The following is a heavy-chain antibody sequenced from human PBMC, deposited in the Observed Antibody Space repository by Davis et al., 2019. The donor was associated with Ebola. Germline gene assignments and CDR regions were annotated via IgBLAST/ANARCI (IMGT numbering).Heavy chain of an antibody. CDR3: ARESRRGYSGQWFYYGMDV. D-gene: IGHD5-12*01. J-gene: IGHJ6*02. Sequence: PGGSLRLSCAASGFTVSSNYMSWVRQAPGKGLEWVSVIYSGGSTYYADSVKGRFTISRDNSKNTLYLQMNSLRAEDTAVYYCARESRRGYSGQWFYYGMDVWGQGTTVTVSS. V-gene: IGHV3-53*01. CDR1: GFTVSSNY. CDR2: IYSGGST.